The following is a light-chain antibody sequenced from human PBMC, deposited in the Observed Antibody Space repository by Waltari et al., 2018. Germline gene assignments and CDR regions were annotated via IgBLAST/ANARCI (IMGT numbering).Light chain of an antibody. V-gene: IGKV3-20*01. Sequence: EIVLTQSPGTLSLSPGERATLSCRASQSVSSSYLAWYQQKPGQAPRLLIYGASSRATCIPDRFSGSGSGTDFTLTISRLEPEDFAVYYCQQYGSSPPFTFGPGTKVDIK. CDR3: QQYGSSPPFT. CDR2: GAS. CDR1: QSVSSSY. J-gene: IGKJ3*01.